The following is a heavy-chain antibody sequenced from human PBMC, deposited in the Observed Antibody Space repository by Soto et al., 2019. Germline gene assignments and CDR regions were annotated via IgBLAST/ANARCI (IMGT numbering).Heavy chain of an antibody. CDR2: IIPIFGTA. Sequence: GASVKVSCKASGGTFSSYAISWVRQAPGQGLEWMGGIIPIFGTANYAQKFQGRVTITADKSTSTAYMELSSLRSEDTAVYYCARAVTMVRGVIITPTESYYYYGMDVWGQGTTVTVSS. CDR1: GGTFSSYA. V-gene: IGHV1-69*06. D-gene: IGHD3-10*01. CDR3: ARAVTMVRGVIITPTESYYYYGMDV. J-gene: IGHJ6*02.